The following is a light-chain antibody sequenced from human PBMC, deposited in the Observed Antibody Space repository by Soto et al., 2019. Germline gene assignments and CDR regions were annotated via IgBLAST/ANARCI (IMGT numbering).Light chain of an antibody. J-gene: IGKJ4*01. Sequence: EIVMTQSPATLSVSPGERYTRSGRASQRVSSNLAWYQQKPGQSPRLLIYGASTRATGIPARFSGSGSGTEFTLTISSLQPDDSATYYCQQYDSYSTVGGGTKVDIK. CDR3: QQYDSYST. CDR2: GAS. CDR1: QRVSSN. V-gene: IGKV3-15*01.